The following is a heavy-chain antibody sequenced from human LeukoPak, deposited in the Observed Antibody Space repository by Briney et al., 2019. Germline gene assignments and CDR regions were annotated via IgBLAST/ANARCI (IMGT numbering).Heavy chain of an antibody. Sequence: SETLSLTCAVYGGSFSGYYWSWIRQPPGKGLEWIGEINHSGSTNYNPSLKSRVTISVDTSKNQFSLKLSSVTAVDTAVYYCARGRVGATRGYYYYGMDVWGQGTTVTVSS. CDR1: GGSFSGYY. V-gene: IGHV4-34*01. CDR3: ARGRVGATRGYYYYGMDV. D-gene: IGHD1-26*01. CDR2: INHSGST. J-gene: IGHJ6*02.